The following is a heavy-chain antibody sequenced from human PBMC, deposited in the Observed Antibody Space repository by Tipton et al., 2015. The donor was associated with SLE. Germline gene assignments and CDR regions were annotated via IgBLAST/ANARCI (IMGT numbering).Heavy chain of an antibody. J-gene: IGHJ6*02. CDR1: GGSIRSGGYH. V-gene: IGHV4-31*02. D-gene: IGHD3-3*01. CDR2: INYSGNT. CDR3: ARDPGRYDFGPYGMDV. Sequence: GLVKPSQTLSLTCTVSGGSIRSGGYHWTWIRQHPGKGLEWIGYINYSGNTYYNPSLKSRVTISVDTSKNQFSLKLSSVTAADTAVYYCARDPGRYDFGPYGMDVWGQGTTVTVSS.